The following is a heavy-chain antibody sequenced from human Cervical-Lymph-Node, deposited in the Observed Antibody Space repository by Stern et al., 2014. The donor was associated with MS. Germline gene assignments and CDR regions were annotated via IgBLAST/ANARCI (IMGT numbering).Heavy chain of an antibody. V-gene: IGHV3-30*18. CDR3: TKRESDFWSGGFDP. J-gene: IGHJ5*02. CDR2: ISYDGSNK. Sequence: VQLLESGGGVVQPGRSLRLSWAASGFTFSVYGMHWVRQAPGKGLEGVALISYDGSNKSYADSVKGRFTISRDNSKDTLYLQMNSLRSEDTAVYYCTKRESDFWSGGFDPWGQGTLVTVSS. D-gene: IGHD3-3*01. CDR1: GFTFSVYG.